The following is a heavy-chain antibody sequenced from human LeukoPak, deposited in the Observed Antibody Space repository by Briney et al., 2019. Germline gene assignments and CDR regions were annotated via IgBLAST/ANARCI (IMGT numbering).Heavy chain of an antibody. CDR3: ARRRSSGFLYYFDY. Sequence: PSETLSLTCTVFGGSIRSSDDYWGWIRQPPGKGLEWIGSIHYGGITYYNPSLKSRVTISVDTSKNQFSLKLSSVTAADTAVYYCARRRSSGFLYYFDYWGQGILVTVSS. CDR2: IHYGGIT. V-gene: IGHV4-39*01. D-gene: IGHD6-19*01. J-gene: IGHJ4*02. CDR1: GGSIRSSDDY.